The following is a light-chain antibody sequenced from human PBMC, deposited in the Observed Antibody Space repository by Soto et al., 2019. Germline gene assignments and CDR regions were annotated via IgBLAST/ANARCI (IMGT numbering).Light chain of an antibody. J-gene: IGLJ2*01. V-gene: IGLV1-44*01. CDR3: AAWDDSPNGPV. CDR1: SSNIGSNT. CDR2: SNN. Sequence: QSVLTQPPSASGTPGQRVTISCSGSSSNIGSNTVNWYQQLPGTAPKLLISSNNQRPSGVPDRVSGSKSGTSASLAISGLQSEDEANYYCAAWDDSPNGPVFGGGTKLTVL.